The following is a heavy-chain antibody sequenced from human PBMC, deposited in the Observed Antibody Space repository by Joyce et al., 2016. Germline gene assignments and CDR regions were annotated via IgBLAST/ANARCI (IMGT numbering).Heavy chain of an antibody. CDR3: AKEEDIVGVPAASSY. Sequence: EVQLLESGGGLVQPGGSLRLSCAASGFTFTSYAMTWVRQAPGKGLEWVSGISGSGDSTHYADSVKGRFTIARDNCKNTLYLQMKGLRAEDTAVYYCAKEEDIVGVPAASSYWGQGTLVTVSS. D-gene: IGHD2-2*01. J-gene: IGHJ4*02. CDR2: ISGSGDST. CDR1: GFTFTSYA. V-gene: IGHV3-23*01.